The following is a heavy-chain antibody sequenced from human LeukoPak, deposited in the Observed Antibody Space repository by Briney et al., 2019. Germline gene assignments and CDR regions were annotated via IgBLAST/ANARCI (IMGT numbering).Heavy chain of an antibody. CDR3: AKDWAWGWFDP. Sequence: GGSLRLSCAASGFTFSSYVMHWVRQAPGKGLEWVAIISYDGSNEYYADSVKGRFTISRDNSKNTVYLQMNSLRADDTAVYYCAKDWAWGWFDPWGQGTLVTVSS. D-gene: IGHD3-16*01. CDR2: ISYDGSNE. V-gene: IGHV3-30*04. CDR1: GFTFSSYV. J-gene: IGHJ5*02.